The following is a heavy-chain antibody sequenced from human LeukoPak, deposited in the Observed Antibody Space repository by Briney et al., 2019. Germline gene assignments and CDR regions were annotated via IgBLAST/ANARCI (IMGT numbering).Heavy chain of an antibody. Sequence: GVSLRLSCAVSGVTGCSNYLSWVRHAPGKGLEWLLMMYSGGKKAYADSVRGRFTISRDNSKNTLYLQMNSLRGEDTDVYYCARETGCHNGVCFSYYDDGLDVWGQGTTVTVSS. CDR2: MYSGGKK. CDR1: GVTGCSNY. V-gene: IGHV3-53*01. J-gene: IGHJ6*02. CDR3: ARETGCHNGVCFSYYDDGLDV. D-gene: IGHD2-8*01.